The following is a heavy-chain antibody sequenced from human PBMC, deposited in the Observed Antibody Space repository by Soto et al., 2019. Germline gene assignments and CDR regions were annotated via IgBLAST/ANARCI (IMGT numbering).Heavy chain of an antibody. CDR2: INHSGST. CDR3: ARGRRYSSSWYRGGFDP. J-gene: IGHJ5*02. D-gene: IGHD6-13*01. V-gene: IGHV4-34*01. Sequence: QVQLQQWGAGLLKPSETLSLTCAVYGGSFSGYYWSWIRQPPGKGLEWIGEINHSGSTNYNPSLKSRVTISVDTSKNQFSLKLSSVTAADTAVYYCARGRRYSSSWYRGGFDPWGQGTLVTVSS. CDR1: GGSFSGYY.